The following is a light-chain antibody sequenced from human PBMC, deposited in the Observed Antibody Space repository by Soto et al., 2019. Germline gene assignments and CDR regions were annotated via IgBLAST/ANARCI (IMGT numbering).Light chain of an antibody. J-gene: IGKJ4*01. CDR1: QHVTTTY. V-gene: IGKV3-20*01. Sequence: IVLTQSPATLSLSPGERATLSCTASQHVTTTYIAWYQQKFGQAPRLLSYGASTRATGTPDGFTVGGFGTDFSLSISRVEPEDVAVYYCQQYDSSFTFGGGTKVEMK. CDR2: GAS. CDR3: QQYDSSFT.